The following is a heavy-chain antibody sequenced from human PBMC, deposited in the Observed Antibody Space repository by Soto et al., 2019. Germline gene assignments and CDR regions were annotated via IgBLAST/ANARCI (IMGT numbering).Heavy chain of an antibody. V-gene: IGHV1-69*06. Sequence: SVKVSGKASGVTFSSYAISWVRQAPGQGLEWMGGIIPIYGTANYAQKCQGRVTITADKSTSTDYMELSSLRSEDTSVYYCARAHSRNWFDPWGQGTLVTVSS. CDR1: GVTFSSYA. CDR2: IIPIYGTA. D-gene: IGHD2-21*01. CDR3: ARAHSRNWFDP. J-gene: IGHJ5*02.